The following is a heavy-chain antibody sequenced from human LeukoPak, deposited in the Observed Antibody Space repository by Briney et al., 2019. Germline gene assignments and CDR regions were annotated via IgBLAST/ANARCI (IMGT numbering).Heavy chain of an antibody. CDR1: GYTFTSYG. Sequence: ASVKVSCKASGYTFTSYGISWVRQAPGQGLEWMGWISAYNGNTNYAQKLQGRVTMTTDTSTSTAYMELRSLRSDDTAVYYCARAYCGGDCYAAYYYYYMDVWGKGTTVTVSS. CDR2: ISAYNGNT. D-gene: IGHD2-21*02. CDR3: ARAYCGGDCYAAYYYYYMDV. V-gene: IGHV1-18*01. J-gene: IGHJ6*03.